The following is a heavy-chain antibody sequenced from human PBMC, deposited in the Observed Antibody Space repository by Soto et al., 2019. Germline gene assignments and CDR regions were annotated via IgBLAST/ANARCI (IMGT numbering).Heavy chain of an antibody. V-gene: IGHV4-30-2*01. D-gene: IGHD2-15*01. Sequence: SETLSLTCTVSGGSISSGAYYWSWIRQHPGKGLEWIGYIYHSGSTYYNPSLKSRVTISVDRSKNQFSLKLSSVTAADTAVYYCARGQVVAAQHWGQGTLVTVSS. CDR1: GGSISSGAYY. CDR2: IYHSGST. J-gene: IGHJ4*02. CDR3: ARGQVVAAQH.